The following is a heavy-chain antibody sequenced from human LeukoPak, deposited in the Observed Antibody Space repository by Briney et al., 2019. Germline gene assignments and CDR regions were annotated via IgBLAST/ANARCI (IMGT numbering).Heavy chain of an antibody. J-gene: IGHJ4*02. CDR2: ISWNSGSI. CDR1: GFTFDDYA. V-gene: IGHV3-9*01. Sequence: GGSLRLSCAASGFTFDDYAMHWVRQAPGKGLGWASGISWNSGSIGYADSVKGRFTISRDNSKNTLYLQMNSLRAEDTAVYYCAKDKAGTLFDYWGQGTLVTVSS. CDR3: AKDKAGTLFDY.